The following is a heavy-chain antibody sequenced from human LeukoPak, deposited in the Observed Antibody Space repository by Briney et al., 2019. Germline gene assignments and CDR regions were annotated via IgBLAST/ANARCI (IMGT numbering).Heavy chain of an antibody. CDR2: IYTSGST. J-gene: IGHJ5*02. Sequence: SETLSLTCTVSGGSISSGNFYWNWIRQPAGKGLEWIGRIYTSGSTNYNPSLKSRVTMSVDTSKNQFSLKLSSVTAADTAAYYCARDLVLNWFDPWGQGTLVTVSS. CDR3: ARDLVLNWFDP. V-gene: IGHV4-61*02. CDR1: GGSISSGNFY.